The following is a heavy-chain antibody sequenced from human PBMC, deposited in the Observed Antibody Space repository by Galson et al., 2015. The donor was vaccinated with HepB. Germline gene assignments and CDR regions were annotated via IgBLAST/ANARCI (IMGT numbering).Heavy chain of an antibody. CDR3: ARDRRRYVHSTSSPPSYYMDV. D-gene: IGHD2-2*01. CDR2: ISYDGSDK. Sequence: SLRLSCAASGFPFSTFPLYWVRQAPGKGLEWVALISYDGSDKNYADSVKGRFTISRDESKNTLYLDMSSLRAEDTAVYYCARDRRRYVHSTSSPPSYYMDVWGDGTTVTVSS. CDR1: GFPFSTFP. V-gene: IGHV3-30-3*01. J-gene: IGHJ6*03.